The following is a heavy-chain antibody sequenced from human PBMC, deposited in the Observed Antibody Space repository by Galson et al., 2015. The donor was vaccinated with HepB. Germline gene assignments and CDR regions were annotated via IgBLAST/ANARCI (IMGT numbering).Heavy chain of an antibody. CDR2: ISSDGSNK. CDR3: AKEGIVLFPAGIDY. CDR1: GFTFRSYV. D-gene: IGHD2-2*01. V-gene: IGHV3-30*18. J-gene: IGHJ4*02. Sequence: SLRLSCAASGFTFRSYVMHWVRQAPGKGLEWVAIISSDGSNKYYADSAKGRFTISRDNSKNTLYLQMNSLRTEDTAVYYCAKEGIVLFPAGIDYWGQGALVTVSS.